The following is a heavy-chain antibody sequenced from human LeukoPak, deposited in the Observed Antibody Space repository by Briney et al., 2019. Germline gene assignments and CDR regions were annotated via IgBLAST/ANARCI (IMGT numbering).Heavy chain of an antibody. CDR2: IYTSGST. Sequence: PSETLSFTCTVSGGSISSYYWSWIRQPAGKGLEWIGRIYTSGSTNYNPSLKSRVTMSVDTSKNQFPLKLSSVTAADTAVYYCARVGDSSGLSLSMWGQGTLVTVSS. CDR1: GGSISSYY. J-gene: IGHJ4*02. CDR3: ARVGDSSGLSLSM. V-gene: IGHV4-4*07. D-gene: IGHD3-22*01.